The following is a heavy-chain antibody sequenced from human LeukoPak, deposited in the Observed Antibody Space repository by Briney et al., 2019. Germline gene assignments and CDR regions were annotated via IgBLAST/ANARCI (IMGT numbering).Heavy chain of an antibody. J-gene: IGHJ4*02. Sequence: GGSLRLSCTASGFTFSHAWMSWVRQAPGKGLEWVGRIKNKSDGETAGYAAPVKGRFTISRDDSKNTLYLQMNSLKTEDTAVYFCTTDDAFRDTAVAGTGRVDYWGQGTLVTVSS. CDR2: IKNKSDGETA. V-gene: IGHV3-15*01. CDR3: TTDDAFRDTAVAGTGRVDY. CDR1: GFTFSHAW. D-gene: IGHD6-19*01.